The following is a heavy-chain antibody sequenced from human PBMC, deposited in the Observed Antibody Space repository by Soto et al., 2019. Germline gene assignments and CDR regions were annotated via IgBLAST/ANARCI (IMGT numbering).Heavy chain of an antibody. CDR2: IWCDGSNK. V-gene: IGHV3-33*01. J-gene: IGHJ6*02. Sequence: GGSLRLSCAASGFTFSSYGMHWVRQAPGKGLEWVAVIWCDGSNKYYADSVKGRFTISRDNSKNTLYLQMNSLRAEDTAVYYCARGRYYYGMDVWGQGTTVTVSS. CDR3: ARGRYYYGMDV. CDR1: GFTFSSYG.